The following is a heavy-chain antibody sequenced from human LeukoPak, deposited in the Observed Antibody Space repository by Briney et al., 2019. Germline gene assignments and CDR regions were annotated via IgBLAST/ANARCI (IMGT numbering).Heavy chain of an antibody. CDR2: ISGSGGRT. J-gene: IGHJ4*02. Sequence: PGGSLRLSCASSGFTFSSYAMSWVRQAPGKGLEWVSAISGSGGRTYYADSVKGRFTISRDNSMDTLYLQMNSLRADDTAVYYCAKLLDPPFDYWGQGTLVTVSS. CDR3: AKLLDPPFDY. CDR1: GFTFSSYA. V-gene: IGHV3-23*01.